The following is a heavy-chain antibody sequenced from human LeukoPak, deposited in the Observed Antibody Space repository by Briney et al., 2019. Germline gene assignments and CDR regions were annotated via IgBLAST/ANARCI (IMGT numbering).Heavy chain of an antibody. D-gene: IGHD6-19*01. CDR3: AKDKSGLEVANTNGYFDY. Sequence: GGSLRLSCAASEFTFSSYNMNWVRQAPGKGLEWVSGISGSGGNTYYGDSVKGRFTISRDNSKNTLYLQMNSLRVEDTAVYYCAKDKSGLEVANTNGYFDYWGQGALVTVSS. CDR2: ISGSGGNT. CDR1: EFTFSSYN. V-gene: IGHV3-23*01. J-gene: IGHJ4*02.